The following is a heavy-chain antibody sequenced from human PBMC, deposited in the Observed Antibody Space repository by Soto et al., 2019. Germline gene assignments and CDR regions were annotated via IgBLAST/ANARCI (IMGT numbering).Heavy chain of an antibody. CDR1: SDSISSYY. D-gene: IGHD6-13*01. V-gene: IGHV4-59*01. Sequence: SETLSLTCTVSSDSISSYYWSWIRQPPGKRLEWIGYISYSGSTDYNPSLKSRVTITGDTSKNQFSLKVSSVTAADTAVYYCARGTSWQLPFDYWGQGTLVTVSS. J-gene: IGHJ4*02. CDR2: ISYSGST. CDR3: ARGTSWQLPFDY.